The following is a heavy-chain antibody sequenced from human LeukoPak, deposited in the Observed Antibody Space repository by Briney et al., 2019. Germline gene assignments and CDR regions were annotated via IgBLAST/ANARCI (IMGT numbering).Heavy chain of an antibody. J-gene: IGHJ4*02. V-gene: IGHV4-61*09. Sequence: PSETLSLTCSVSGGSISSNSFFWSWIRQPAGKGLEWIGHIFTRGSIYYNPSLISRVTISADTSRNQFSLELTSVSAADTAAYYCARGAQAWYYFDYWGQGRLVTVSA. CDR3: ARGAQAWYYFDY. CDR2: IFTRGSI. CDR1: GGSISSNSFF. D-gene: IGHD6-13*01.